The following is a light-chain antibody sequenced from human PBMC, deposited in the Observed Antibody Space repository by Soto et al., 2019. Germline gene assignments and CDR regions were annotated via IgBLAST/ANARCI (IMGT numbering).Light chain of an antibody. CDR1: QSVIYD. J-gene: IGKJ1*01. Sequence: EIVLTQSPATLSVSPGARVTLSCRASQSVIYDLAWYQQKPGQAPRLLVYGTSTRATDAPPRFRGSGPGTDFSLTISSLQSEDIATYYRQQYRGWPRSFGQGSRLEIK. CDR2: GTS. CDR3: QQYRGWPRS. V-gene: IGKV3-15*01.